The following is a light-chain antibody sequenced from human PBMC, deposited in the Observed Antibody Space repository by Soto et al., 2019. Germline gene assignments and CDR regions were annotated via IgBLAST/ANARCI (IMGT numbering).Light chain of an antibody. Sequence: EIVMTQSPATLSVSPGERVTLSCRASQTISDNLAWFQQKSGQAPRLLIHGAFNRATGVPDRFSGSGSGTAFTLTINSLQPEDSAVYYCQQYYNWPPQYTFGQGTKLQIK. V-gene: IGKV3-15*01. CDR3: QQYYNWPPQYT. CDR2: GAF. J-gene: IGKJ2*01. CDR1: QTISDN.